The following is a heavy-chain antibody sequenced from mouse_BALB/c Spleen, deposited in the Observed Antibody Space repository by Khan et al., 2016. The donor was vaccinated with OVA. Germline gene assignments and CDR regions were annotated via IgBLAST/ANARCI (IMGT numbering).Heavy chain of an antibody. Sequence: EVQLQQSGPELVKPGASVKISCKASGYSFTGYFMHWVMQSHGKSLEWIGRINPHIGETLYNQKFRDKATLNVDESSSTAHMELRSLASEDSAVYYCARIYGSDFDYWGQGTTLTVSS. CDR3: ARIYGSDFDY. J-gene: IGHJ2*01. D-gene: IGHD1-1*01. V-gene: IGHV1-20*02. CDR1: GYSFTGYF. CDR2: INPHIGET.